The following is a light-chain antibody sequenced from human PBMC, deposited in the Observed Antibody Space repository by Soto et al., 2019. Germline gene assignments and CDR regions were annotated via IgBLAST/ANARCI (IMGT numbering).Light chain of an antibody. Sequence: EIVMTQSPATLSVSPGEGATLSCRASQSVSNSLAWYQQKPGQPPRLLIYDVSNRATGIPARVSGSGSGTYFSLTITSLEPDDFAVNYCQQYGSSGTFGQGTK. J-gene: IGKJ1*01. CDR2: DVS. CDR1: QSVSNS. CDR3: QQYGSSGT. V-gene: IGKV3D-15*01.